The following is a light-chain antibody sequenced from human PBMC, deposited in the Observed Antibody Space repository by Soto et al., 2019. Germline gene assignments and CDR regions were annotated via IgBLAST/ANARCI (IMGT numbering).Light chain of an antibody. CDR1: QDISKS. CDR2: DTS. Sequence: DIQMTQSPSSLSASVGDRVTITCQASQDISKSLNWYQQNPGKAPKFLIYDTSNLETGVPSRFSGSGSGTDFTFTISSLQPEDVATYYCQQYHNLPFTFGPGTKVDIK. CDR3: QQYHNLPFT. J-gene: IGKJ3*01. V-gene: IGKV1-33*01.